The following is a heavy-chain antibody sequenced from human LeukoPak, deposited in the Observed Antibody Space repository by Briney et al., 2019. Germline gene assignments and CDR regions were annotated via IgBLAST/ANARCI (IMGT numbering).Heavy chain of an antibody. CDR3: ARNSGSYVWYAFDI. Sequence: PGGSLRLSCAASGFTFSSYSMDWVRQAPGRGLEWVSYISSSSTIYYADSVKGRFTISRDNAKKSLYLQMNSLRAEDTAVYYCARNSGSYVWYAFDIWGQGTMVTVSS. J-gene: IGHJ3*02. CDR2: ISSSSTI. D-gene: IGHD1-26*01. CDR1: GFTFSSYS. V-gene: IGHV3-48*04.